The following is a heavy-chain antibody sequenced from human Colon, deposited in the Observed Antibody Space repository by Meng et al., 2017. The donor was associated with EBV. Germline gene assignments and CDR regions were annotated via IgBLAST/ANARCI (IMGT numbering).Heavy chain of an antibody. J-gene: IGHJ4*02. CDR2: IYYSGST. D-gene: IGHD6-19*01. CDR1: GGSVSSGGYY. Sequence: VKLQESGPGLVNPLQTLSLPCTVSGGSVSSGGYYWTWIRQHPGKGLEWFGHIYYSGSTFYNPSLKRRVIISIDTSKNQFSLNLRSVTAADTAVYYCARVSSGWDYFDYWGQGTLVTVSS. V-gene: IGHV4-31*03. CDR3: ARVSSGWDYFDY.